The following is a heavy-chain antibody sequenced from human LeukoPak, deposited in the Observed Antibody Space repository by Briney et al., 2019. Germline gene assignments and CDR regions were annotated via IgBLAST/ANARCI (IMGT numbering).Heavy chain of an antibody. CDR1: GGSISSYY. V-gene: IGHV4-4*07. J-gene: IGHJ5*02. CDR2: ISTGGSA. CDR3: ARDAFLGITMPVNWFDP. D-gene: IGHD1-14*01. Sequence: PSDTLSLTCRVSGGSISSYYWSWIRQPAGKALEWLGRISTGGSANYNPSLQSRVTMSIDTSKSQFSLNLNSVTAADTAVYYCARDAFLGITMPVNWFDPWGQGTLVTVSA.